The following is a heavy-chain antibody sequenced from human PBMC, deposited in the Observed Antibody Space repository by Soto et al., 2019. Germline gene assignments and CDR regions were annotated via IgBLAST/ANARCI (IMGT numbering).Heavy chain of an antibody. V-gene: IGHV2-5*02. CDR3: AHSRCGGDCLRSYSSHYYYGMDV. CDR1: GFSLSTGGVG. Sequence: QITLKESGPTLVKPTQTLTLTCTFSGFSLSTGGVGVGWIRQPPGKALEWVAFIYWDDDKRYSPSLKSRLTLTKDTSKNQVVLTMTNMDPVDTATYYCAHSRCGGDCLRSYSSHYYYGMDVWGQGTTVTVSS. D-gene: IGHD2-21*02. CDR2: IYWDDDK. J-gene: IGHJ6*02.